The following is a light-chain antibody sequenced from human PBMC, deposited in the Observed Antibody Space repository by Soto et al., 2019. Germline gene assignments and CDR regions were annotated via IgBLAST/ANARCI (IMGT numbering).Light chain of an antibody. Sequence: DTQMTQSPSTLSATIGDRVTITCRASQSISTWLAWYQQKPGKAPKLLIYAASTLENGVPTRFSGTGSETEFTLTVSSLQPDDSATYYCQQYNDYITFGQGTRLEN. CDR1: QSISTW. J-gene: IGKJ5*01. CDR2: AAS. CDR3: QQYNDYIT. V-gene: IGKV1-5*01.